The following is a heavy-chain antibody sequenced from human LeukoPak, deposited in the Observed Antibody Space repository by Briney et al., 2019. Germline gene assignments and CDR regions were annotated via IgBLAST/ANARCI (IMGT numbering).Heavy chain of an antibody. V-gene: IGHV3-30*18. CDR3: AKELLWFGDHNPPFDY. CDR2: ISYDGSNK. D-gene: IGHD3-10*01. J-gene: IGHJ4*02. CDR1: GFTFSSYG. Sequence: GGSLRLSCAASGFTFSSYGKHWVRQAPGKGLEWVAVISYDGSNKYYADSVKGRFTISRDNSKNTLYLQMNSLRAEDTAVYYCAKELLWFGDHNPPFDYWGQGTLVTVSS.